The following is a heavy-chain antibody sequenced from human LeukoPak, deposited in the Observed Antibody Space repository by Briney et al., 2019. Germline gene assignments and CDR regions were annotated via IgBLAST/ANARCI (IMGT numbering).Heavy chain of an antibody. J-gene: IGHJ6*03. CDR2: IYYSGST. D-gene: IGHD6-13*01. CDR1: GGSISTYY. Sequence: PSETLSLTCTVSGGSISTYYWSWIRQPPGKGLEWIGYIYYSGSTNYNPSLKSRVTISVDTSRNQFSLRLSSVTAADTAVYYCARRGTYSSSWYAGVYYYYYMDVWGKGTTVTVSS. V-gene: IGHV4-59*01. CDR3: ARRGTYSSSWYAGVYYYYYMDV.